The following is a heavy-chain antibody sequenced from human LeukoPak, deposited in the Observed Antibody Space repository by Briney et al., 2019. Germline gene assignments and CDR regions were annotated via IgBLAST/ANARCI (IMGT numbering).Heavy chain of an antibody. CDR1: GFIFSSYA. CDR3: AIYDSSGYYNY. D-gene: IGHD3-22*01. J-gene: IGHJ4*02. Sequence: GGSLGLSCAASGFIFSSYAMSWVRQAPGKGLEWVSVIYSGGRTFYADSVKGRFTISRDNSKNTLYLQMNSLRAEDTAVYYCAIYDSSGYYNYWGQGTLVTVSS. V-gene: IGHV3-53*01. CDR2: IYSGGRT.